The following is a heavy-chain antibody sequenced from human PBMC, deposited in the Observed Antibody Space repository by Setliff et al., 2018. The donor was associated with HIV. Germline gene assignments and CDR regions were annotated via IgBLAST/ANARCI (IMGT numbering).Heavy chain of an antibody. CDR3: ARGYSGYVGFTSMDV. Sequence: SETLSLTCTVSGGSISSDDYFWNWIRQPPGKGLEWIGYITYSGSAYYNPSLKSRVTISIDTSNNQIYLRLSSVTAADTAVYYCARGYSGYVGFTSMDVWGQGTRVTVSS. CDR1: GGSISSDDYF. D-gene: IGHD1-26*01. CDR2: ITYSGSA. J-gene: IGHJ6*02. V-gene: IGHV4-30-4*08.